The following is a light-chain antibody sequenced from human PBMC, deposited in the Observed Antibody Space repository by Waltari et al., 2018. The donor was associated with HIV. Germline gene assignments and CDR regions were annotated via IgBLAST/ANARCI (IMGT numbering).Light chain of an antibody. CDR3: QQYGSSSLT. CDR1: QSVSSTY. V-gene: IGKV3-20*01. J-gene: IGKJ4*01. CDR2: GAS. Sequence: EIVLTQSPGTLCLSPGERATLSCRASQSVSSTYLAWYQQKPGQAPRLLIYGASSRATGIPDRCSGSGSVTDFTLTISRLEPEDFAVYYCQQYGSSSLTFGGGTKVEIK.